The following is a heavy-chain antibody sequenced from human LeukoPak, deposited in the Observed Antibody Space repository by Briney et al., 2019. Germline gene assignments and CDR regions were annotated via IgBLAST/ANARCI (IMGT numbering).Heavy chain of an antibody. V-gene: IGHV4-30-2*01. J-gene: IGHJ4*02. CDR1: GGSISSGGYS. CDR3: ARDSSSSWYYFDY. CDR2: IYHSGST. Sequence: NPSETLSLTCAVSGGSISSGGYSWSWIRQPPGKGLEWIGYIYHSGSTYYNPSLKSRVTISVDRSKNQLSLKLSSVTAADTAVYYCARDSSSSWYYFDYWGQGTLVTVSS. D-gene: IGHD6-13*01.